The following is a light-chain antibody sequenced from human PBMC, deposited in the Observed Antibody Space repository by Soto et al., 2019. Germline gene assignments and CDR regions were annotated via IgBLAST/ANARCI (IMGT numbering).Light chain of an antibody. CDR1: QSVSSSY. CDR3: QKYGSSPRT. V-gene: IGKV3-20*01. CDR2: GES. J-gene: IGKJ1*01. Sequence: EIVLWQAPGSLSLAAGERDTLSCRASQSVSSSYLAWYQQKPGQAPRLVIYGESSRATGIPDRFSGSGSGTGLNLTISRLEPEDFAVYYCQKYGSSPRTFGQGTKVDIK.